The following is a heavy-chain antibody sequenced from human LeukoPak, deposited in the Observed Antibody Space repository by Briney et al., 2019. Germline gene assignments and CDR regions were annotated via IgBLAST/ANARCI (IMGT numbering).Heavy chain of an antibody. D-gene: IGHD3-10*01. CDR3: ARWRLHLGSATSRYSFDY. Sequence: GGSLRLSCAASGFTFSSYSMNWVRQAPGQGLEWVSSISSSSSYIYYAHSVKGRLTISRDNSKNSLYLQMNSLRAEDTAVYYCARWRLHLGSATSRYSFDYWGQGALVTVSS. J-gene: IGHJ4*02. CDR1: GFTFSSYS. V-gene: IGHV3-21*01. CDR2: ISSSSSYI.